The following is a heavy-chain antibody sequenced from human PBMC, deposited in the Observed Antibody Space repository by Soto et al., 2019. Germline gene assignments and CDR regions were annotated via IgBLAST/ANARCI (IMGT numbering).Heavy chain of an antibody. V-gene: IGHV1-18*01. Sequence: APVKVSCKASGYTFTSYGISWVRQAPGQGLEWMGWISAYNGNTNSAQKLQGRATMTTDTSTSTAYMELSGLRSEDTAVYYCARYRTKVPVAFDVWGQGTMVTVSS. J-gene: IGHJ3*01. CDR2: ISAYNGNT. CDR1: GYTFTSYG. D-gene: IGHD3-16*02. CDR3: ARYRTKVPVAFDV.